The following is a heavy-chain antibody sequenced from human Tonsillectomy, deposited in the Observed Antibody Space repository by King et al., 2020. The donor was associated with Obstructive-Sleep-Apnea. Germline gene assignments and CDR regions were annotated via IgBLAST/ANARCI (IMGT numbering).Heavy chain of an antibody. Sequence: QLVQSGAEVKKPGASVKVSCKASGYTFTSYDISWVRQAPGQGLEWMGWISAYNGNTNYAQKLQGRVTMTTDTSTSTAYMELSGLRSDDSAVYYCARYCTNGVCYTDGYYYYYGMDVWGQGTTVTVSS. CDR2: ISAYNGNT. J-gene: IGHJ6*02. CDR3: ARYCTNGVCYTDGYYYYYGMDV. CDR1: GYTFTSYD. V-gene: IGHV1-18*04. D-gene: IGHD2-8*01.